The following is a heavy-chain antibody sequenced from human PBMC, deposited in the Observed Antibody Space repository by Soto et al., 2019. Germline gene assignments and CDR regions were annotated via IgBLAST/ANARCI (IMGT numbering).Heavy chain of an antibody. J-gene: IGHJ4*02. CDR3: ARARGLITGGDFDY. V-gene: IGHV4-34*01. Sequence: QVQLQQWGAGLLKPSETLSLTCAVYGGSFSGYYWSWIRQPPGKGLEWIGEINHSGSTNYNPSLTSRVTISVDTSKNQFSLKLSSVTAADTAVYYCARARGLITGGDFDYWGQGTLVTVSS. CDR2: INHSGST. D-gene: IGHD3-22*01. CDR1: GGSFSGYY.